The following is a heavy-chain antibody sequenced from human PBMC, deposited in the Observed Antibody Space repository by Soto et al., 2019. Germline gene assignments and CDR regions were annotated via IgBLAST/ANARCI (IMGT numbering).Heavy chain of an antibody. Sequence: QLQLQESGPGLVKPSETLSLICTVAGDSSSSGRYHWGWIRQPPGKGLEFIATIHYTGNTHYNPSLRSRVTIFVDTSKSKFSLRLSSVTSADTAVYYCARADGFGVVTAFMDYWGQGTLVTVSS. CDR2: IHYTGNT. CDR1: GDSSSSGRYH. CDR3: ARADGFGVVTAFMDY. J-gene: IGHJ4*02. D-gene: IGHD3-3*01. V-gene: IGHV4-39*01.